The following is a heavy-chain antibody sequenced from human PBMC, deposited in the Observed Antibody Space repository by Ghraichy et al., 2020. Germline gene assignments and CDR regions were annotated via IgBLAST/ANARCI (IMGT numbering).Heavy chain of an antibody. J-gene: IGHJ5*02. CDR2: INPSGGST. CDR1: GYTFTSYY. D-gene: IGHD6-19*01. V-gene: IGHV1-46*01. Sequence: ASVKVSCKASGYTFTSYYMHWVRQAPGQGLEWMGIINPSGGSTSYAQKFQGRVTMTRDTSTSTVYMELSSLRSEDTAVYYCARDRGPETPSFNFRYTYSSGPAGWFDPWGQGTLVTVSS. CDR3: ARDRGPETPSFNFRYTYSSGPAGWFDP.